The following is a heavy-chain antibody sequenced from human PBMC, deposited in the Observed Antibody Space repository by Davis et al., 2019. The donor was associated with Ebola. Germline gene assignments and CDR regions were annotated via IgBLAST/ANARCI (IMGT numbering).Heavy chain of an antibody. CDR3: ARYFDY. J-gene: IGHJ4*02. CDR2: IYSGGST. CDR1: GFTFNNYA. V-gene: IGHV3-53*01. Sequence: GESLKISCVVSGFTFNNYAMSWVRRAPGKGLEWVSVIYSGGSTYYADSVKGRFTISRDNSKNTLYLQMNSLRAEDTAVYYCARYFDYWGQGTLVTVSS.